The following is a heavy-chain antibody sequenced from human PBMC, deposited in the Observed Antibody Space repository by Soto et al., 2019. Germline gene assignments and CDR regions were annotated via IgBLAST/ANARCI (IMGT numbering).Heavy chain of an antibody. CDR1: GFPFSSYV. D-gene: IGHD4-4*01. Sequence: GSLRLSCAASGFPFSSYVMSWVRQAPGKGLGWVSGISGGGSNTFYADYVKGRFTISRDNSKNTLLLQMNSLGAEDTAVYYCAKDSNKYSSSLRGRYFDYWGQGIGVTVSS. J-gene: IGHJ4*02. V-gene: IGHV3-23*01. CDR3: AKDSNKYSSSLRGRYFDY. CDR2: ISGGGSNT.